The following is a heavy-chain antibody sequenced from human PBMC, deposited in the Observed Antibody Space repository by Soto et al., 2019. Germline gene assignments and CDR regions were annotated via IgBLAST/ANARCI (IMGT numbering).Heavy chain of an antibody. J-gene: IGHJ5*02. Sequence: ASVKVSCKASGYTFPTYAMHWVRQAPGQRLEWMGWINTGNGNTKYSQNFQGRVTITRDTSASTAYMELSSLTSEDTAVYYCARHHGPTTSENWFDPWGQGTLVTVSS. D-gene: IGHD5-12*01. CDR2: INTGNGNT. CDR3: ARHHGPTTSENWFDP. CDR1: GYTFPTYA. V-gene: IGHV1-3*04.